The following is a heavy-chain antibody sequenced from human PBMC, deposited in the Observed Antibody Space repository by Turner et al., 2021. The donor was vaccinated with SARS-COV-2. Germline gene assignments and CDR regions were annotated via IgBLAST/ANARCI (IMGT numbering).Heavy chain of an antibody. CDR2: ISTYNGNT. V-gene: IGHV1-18*01. D-gene: IGHD2-21*02. Sequence: QLQLVQSGAVVKKPGASVKVSCKASGYTFTSHGISWVRQAPGQGLEWMGGISTYNGNTNYAQKLQGIVTMTTDTSTSTAYMELRGLGADDTAVYYCARGLRAGWDHDYWGQGTLVTVSS. CDR1: GYTFTSHG. CDR3: ARGLRAGWDHDY. J-gene: IGHJ4*02.